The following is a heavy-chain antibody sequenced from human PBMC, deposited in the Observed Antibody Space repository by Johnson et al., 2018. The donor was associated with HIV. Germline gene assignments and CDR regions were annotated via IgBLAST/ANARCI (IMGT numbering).Heavy chain of an antibody. J-gene: IGHJ3*02. CDR1: GFTFSRYG. Sequence: QVQLMESGGGVVQPGESLRLSCVASGFTFSRYGMHWVRQAPGKGLEWVAFMRYNGSDEYYADSVKGRFTISRDNSKNTLYLQMNSLRAEDTAVYYCAKPLQLEEGAFDIWGQGTMVTVSS. D-gene: IGHD6-6*01. CDR2: MRYNGSDE. CDR3: AKPLQLEEGAFDI. V-gene: IGHV3-30*02.